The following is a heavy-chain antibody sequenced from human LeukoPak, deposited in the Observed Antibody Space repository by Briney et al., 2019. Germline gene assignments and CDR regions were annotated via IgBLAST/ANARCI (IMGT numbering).Heavy chain of an antibody. CDR1: GFTFDDYG. D-gene: IGHD3-16*01. CDR2: ISWNSGVI. Sequence: GGSLRLSCAASGFTFDDYGMHWVRHAPGKGLEWVSGISWNSGVIGYADSVKGRFTISRDNAKNSLYLQMNSLRAEDTAVYYCARGSWGSLRYYYYYYMDVWGKGTTVTVSS. V-gene: IGHV3-9*01. CDR3: ARGSWGSLRYYYYYYMDV. J-gene: IGHJ6*03.